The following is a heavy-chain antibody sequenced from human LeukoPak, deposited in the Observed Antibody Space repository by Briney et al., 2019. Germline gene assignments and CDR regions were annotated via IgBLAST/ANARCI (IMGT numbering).Heavy chain of an antibody. CDR1: GGSISSYY. D-gene: IGHD3-10*01. CDR2: IYYSGST. Sequence: SETLSLTCTVSGGSISSYYWSWIRQPPGKGLEWIGYIYYSGSTNYNPSLKSRVTISVDTSKNQFSLKPSSVTAADTAVYYCARGAGFGELSPYYYGMDVWGQGTTVTVSS. CDR3: ARGAGFGELSPYYYGMDV. V-gene: IGHV4-59*01. J-gene: IGHJ6*02.